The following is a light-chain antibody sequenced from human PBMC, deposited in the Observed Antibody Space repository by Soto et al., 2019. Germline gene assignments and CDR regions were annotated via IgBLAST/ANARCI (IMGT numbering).Light chain of an antibody. J-gene: IGKJ5*01. Sequence: EIVMTQSPASLSVSPGERATLSCRASQSVSSNLAWYQHKPGQAPRLLISGASTRATGIPARFSGSGSWTEFTLTISSLQSEDFAVYYCQHYNDWSAFGQGTRLEIK. V-gene: IGKV3-15*01. CDR3: QHYNDWSA. CDR2: GAS. CDR1: QSVSSN.